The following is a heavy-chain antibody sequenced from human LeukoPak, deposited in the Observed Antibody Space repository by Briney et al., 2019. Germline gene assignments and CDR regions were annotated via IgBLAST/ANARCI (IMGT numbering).Heavy chain of an antibody. V-gene: IGHV3-7*01. Sequence: GESLRLSCAASGFTFSDYWMSWLRQAPGKGLEWVANIKPDGSEKYYLDSVKGRFTISRDNAKNSLYLQMNSLRAEDTAVYYCARDLSGPSLYWGQGTLVTVSS. J-gene: IGHJ4*02. CDR2: IKPDGSEK. CDR3: ARDLSGPSLY. CDR1: GFTFSDYW. D-gene: IGHD2-15*01.